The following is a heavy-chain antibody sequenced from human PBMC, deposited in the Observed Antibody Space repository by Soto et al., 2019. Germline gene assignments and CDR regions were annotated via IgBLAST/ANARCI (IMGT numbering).Heavy chain of an antibody. CDR3: ARRAWENSDAFDI. J-gene: IGHJ3*02. V-gene: IGHV1-18*04. CDR2: ISSYNRDT. Sequence: ASVKVSCKASGYGFSSYGIAWARQAPGQGLEWMGWISSYNRDTRYAQRLQGRVSMTTDSSTSTAYMGLRSLRSDDTAVYYCARRAWENSDAFDIWGQGTMVTVSS. D-gene: IGHD1-26*01. CDR1: GYGFSSYG.